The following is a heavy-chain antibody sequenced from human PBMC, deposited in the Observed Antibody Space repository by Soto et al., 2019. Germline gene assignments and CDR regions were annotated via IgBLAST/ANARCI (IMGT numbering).Heavy chain of an antibody. CDR3: ARDGEGF. CDR2: INADGSET. V-gene: IGHV3-74*01. D-gene: IGHD2-21*01. Sequence: EVHLVESGGGLVKPGGSLRLTCAASGFTFSSNWMHWVRRVPGRGLVWVSRINADGSETNYEDSVEGRFTISRDNPKNTLYLQMNSLRAEDTAVYYCARDGEGFWGQGTLVTVSS. CDR1: GFTFSSNW. J-gene: IGHJ4*02.